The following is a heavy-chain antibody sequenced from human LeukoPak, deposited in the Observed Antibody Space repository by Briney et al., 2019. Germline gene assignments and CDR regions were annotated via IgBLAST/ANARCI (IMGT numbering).Heavy chain of an antibody. CDR2: INPSSGGT. J-gene: IGHJ4*02. D-gene: IGHD3-10*01. Sequence: ASVKVSCKASGYTFTCYYMHWVRQAPGQGLEWMGWINPSSGGTNYAQKFQGRVTMTRDTSISTAYMELSRLRSDDTAVYYCARDSGERGSGSYLIAYWGQGTLVTVSS. V-gene: IGHV1-2*02. CDR3: ARDSGERGSGSYLIAY. CDR1: GYTFTCYY.